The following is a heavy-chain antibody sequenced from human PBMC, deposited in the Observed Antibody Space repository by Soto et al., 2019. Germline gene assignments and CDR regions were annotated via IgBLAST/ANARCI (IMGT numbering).Heavy chain of an antibody. D-gene: IGHD4-4*01. CDR1: SGSLSVSNVF. J-gene: IGHJ4*02. CDR3: ARTTGRHLDF. Sequence: PSETMSLTCTVSSGSLSVSNVFWGWIRQPPGKRLAWIGTIDNSGTASFNPTLGPRVSFPVDTSRTQCSVTPYSITAADTAVYYCARTTGRHLDFWGQGILVTVSS. CDR2: IDNSGTA. V-gene: IGHV4-39*01.